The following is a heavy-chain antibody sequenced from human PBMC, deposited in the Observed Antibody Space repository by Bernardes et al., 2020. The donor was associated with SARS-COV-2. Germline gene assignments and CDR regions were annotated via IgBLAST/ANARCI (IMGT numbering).Heavy chain of an antibody. CDR3: ATTIAAAGLDYYGMDV. CDR2: IYYSGST. Sequence: GSISSCDYYWSWIRQPPGKGLEWIGYIYYSGSTYYNPSLKSRVTISVDTSKNQFSLKLSSVTAADTAVYYCATTIAAAGLDYYGMDVWGQGTTVTVSS. J-gene: IGHJ6*02. V-gene: IGHV4-30-4*01. D-gene: IGHD6-13*01. CDR1: GSISSCDYY.